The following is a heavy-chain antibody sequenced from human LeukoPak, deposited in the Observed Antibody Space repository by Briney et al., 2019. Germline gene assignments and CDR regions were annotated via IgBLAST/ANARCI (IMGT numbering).Heavy chain of an antibody. V-gene: IGHV4-59*01. J-gene: IGHJ3*02. Sequence: PSETLCPTCTVSGGSITSYYCTSILQPPSHDLEWFGYIYYSGSTNYNPSLKSRVTISVDTSKNQFSLKLSSVTAADTAVYYCARGSGGIPSPAFDIWGQGTMVTVSS. D-gene: IGHD3-16*01. CDR2: IYYSGST. CDR3: ARGSGGIPSPAFDI. CDR1: GGSITSYY.